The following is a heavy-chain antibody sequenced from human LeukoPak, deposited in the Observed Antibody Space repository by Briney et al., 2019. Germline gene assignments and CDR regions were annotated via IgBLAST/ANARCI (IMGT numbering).Heavy chain of an antibody. Sequence: SVKVSCKASGFTFTSSAVQWVRQARGQRLEWIGWIVVGSGNTNYAQKFQERVTITRDMSTSTAYMELSSLRSEDTAVYYCAAEIAVAGTGYYYMDVWGKGTTVTVSS. CDR3: AAEIAVAGTGYYYMDV. J-gene: IGHJ6*03. V-gene: IGHV1-58*01. CDR2: IVVGSGNT. CDR1: GFTFTSSA. D-gene: IGHD6-19*01.